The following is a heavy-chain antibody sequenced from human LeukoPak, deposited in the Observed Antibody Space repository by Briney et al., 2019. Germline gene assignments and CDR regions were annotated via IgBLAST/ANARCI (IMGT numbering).Heavy chain of an antibody. J-gene: IGHJ4*02. CDR3: ARTPITKSPGNMDN. CDR2: IDWDDDN. CDR1: GFSLSSSSGTR. D-gene: IGHD5-24*01. Sequence: SGPALVKPSQTLTLTCTFSGFSLSSSSGTRVNWIRQPPRRALELLARIDWDDDNFYSSSLKTKLTISKDTSKNQVVLTMTNTDPVDTATYYCARTPITKSPGNMDNWGRGTPVTVSS. V-gene: IGHV2-70*04.